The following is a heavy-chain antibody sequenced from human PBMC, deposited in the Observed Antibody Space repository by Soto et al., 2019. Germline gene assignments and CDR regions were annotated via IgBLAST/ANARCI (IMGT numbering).Heavy chain of an antibody. J-gene: IGHJ4*02. CDR1: GGSFSGYY. V-gene: IGHV4-34*01. CDR3: ARDKITGLFDY. CDR2: INHSGST. D-gene: IGHD2-8*02. Sequence: TLSLTCAVYGGSFSGYYWTWIRQPPGTGLEWIGEINHSGSTNYNPSLKSRVTISVDTSKNQFSLKLTSVTAADTAVNYCARDKITGLFDYWGQGILVTV.